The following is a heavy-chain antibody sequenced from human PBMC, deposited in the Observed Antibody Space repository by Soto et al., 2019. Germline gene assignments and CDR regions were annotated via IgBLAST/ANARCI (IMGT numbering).Heavy chain of an antibody. CDR1: GFTFSSYG. D-gene: IGHD2-8*01. Sequence: QVQLVESGGGVVQPGRSLRLSCAASGFTFSSYGMHWVRQAPGKGLEWVAVIWYDGSNKYYADSLKGRFTISRDNSKNPLYLQGKSLRAEDRGVYYCARDRWPRRVYYYFDYWGQGSPGAVSS. CDR2: IWYDGSNK. V-gene: IGHV3-33*01. CDR3: ARDRWPRRVYYYFDY. J-gene: IGHJ4*02.